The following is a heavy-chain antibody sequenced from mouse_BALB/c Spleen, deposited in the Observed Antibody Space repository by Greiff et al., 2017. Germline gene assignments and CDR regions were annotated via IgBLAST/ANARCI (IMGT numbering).Heavy chain of an antibody. CDR2: ISDGGSYT. D-gene: IGHD2-1*01. J-gene: IGHJ3*01. CDR1: GFTFSDYY. Sequence: EVKLQESGGGLVKPGGSLKLSCAASGFTFSDYYMYWVRQTPEKRLEWVATISDGGSYTYYPDSVKGRFTISRDNAKNNLYLQMSSLKSEDTAMYYCARGSYYGNYVFAYWGQGTLVTVSA. V-gene: IGHV5-4*02. CDR3: ARGSYYGNYVFAY.